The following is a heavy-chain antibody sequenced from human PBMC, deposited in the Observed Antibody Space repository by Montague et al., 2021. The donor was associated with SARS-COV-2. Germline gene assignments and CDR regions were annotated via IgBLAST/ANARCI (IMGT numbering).Heavy chain of an antibody. CDR3: ARGRRIAAGGTSYYGLDV. Sequence: SETLSLTCTVPGGSISSYYWSWIRQPAGKGLEWIGRIYIRETATYNPSLTSRVIMSADTSKNQISLKLSSVTAADTAVYYCARGRRIAAGGTSYYGLDVWGQGTTGTVSS. J-gene: IGHJ6*02. V-gene: IGHV4-4*07. CDR2: IYIRETA. CDR1: GGSISSYY. D-gene: IGHD6-13*01.